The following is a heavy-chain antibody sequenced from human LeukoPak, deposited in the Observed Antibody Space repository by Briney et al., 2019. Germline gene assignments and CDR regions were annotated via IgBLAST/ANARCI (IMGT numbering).Heavy chain of an antibody. CDR3: ARGHYCGSTSCYWFDP. Sequence: SETLSLTCAVYGESFSGYYWTWIRQPPGKGLEWIGEINHSGSINYNPSLKSRVTVSIDTSKNQFSLKLTSVTAADTAVYYGARGHYCGSTSCYWFDPWGQGTLVTVSS. D-gene: IGHD2-2*01. CDR2: INHSGSI. J-gene: IGHJ5*02. CDR1: GESFSGYY. V-gene: IGHV4-34*01.